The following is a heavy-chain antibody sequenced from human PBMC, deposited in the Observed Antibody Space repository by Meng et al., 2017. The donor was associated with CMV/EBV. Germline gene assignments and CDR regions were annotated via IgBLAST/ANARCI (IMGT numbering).Heavy chain of an antibody. J-gene: IGHJ3*02. CDR1: GLTVSSNY. V-gene: IGHV3-53*01. Sequence: GGSLRLSCAASGLTVSSNYMSWVRQAPGKGLEWVSVIYSGGTTGYADSVRGRFTISRDKSKNTLYLQMNSLRVEDTAVYYCERSSGWYAFDMWGQGTMVTVSS. CDR2: IYSGGTT. D-gene: IGHD6-19*01. CDR3: ERSSGWYAFDM.